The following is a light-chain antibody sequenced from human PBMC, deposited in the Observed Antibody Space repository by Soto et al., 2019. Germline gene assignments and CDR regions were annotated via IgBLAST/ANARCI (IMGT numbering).Light chain of an antibody. J-gene: IGLJ2*01. CDR1: SSNIGAGYD. CDR2: GNS. Sequence: ALTQPPSVSGAPGQRVTISCTGSSSNIGAGYDVHWYQQLPGTAPKLLIYGNSNRPSGVPDRFSGSKSGTSASLAITGLQAEDEADYYCQSYDSSLSVVFGGGTKLTVL. V-gene: IGLV1-40*01. CDR3: QSYDSSLSVV.